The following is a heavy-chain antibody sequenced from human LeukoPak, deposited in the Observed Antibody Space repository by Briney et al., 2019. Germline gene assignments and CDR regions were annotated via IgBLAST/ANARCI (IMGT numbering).Heavy chain of an antibody. D-gene: IGHD3-10*01. J-gene: IGHJ6*02. CDR3: ARRTRLLWFGATRSDYYYYGMDV. CDR2: INHSGST. V-gene: IGHV4-34*01. CDR1: GGSFSGYY. Sequence: SETLSLTCAVYGGSFSGYYWSWIRQPPGKGLEWIGEINHSGSTNYNPSLKSRVTISVDTSKNQFSLKLSSVTAADTAVYYCARRTRLLWFGATRSDYYYYGMDVWGQGTTVTVSS.